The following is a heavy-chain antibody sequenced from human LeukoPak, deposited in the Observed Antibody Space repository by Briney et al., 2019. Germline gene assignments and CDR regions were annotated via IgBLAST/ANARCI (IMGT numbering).Heavy chain of an antibody. V-gene: IGHV4-59*11. D-gene: IGHD4-17*01. CDR2: ISYIGST. Sequence: KPSETLSLTCAVSDDSFSSHYWTWIRQPPGKGLEWIGYISYIGSTNYNPSLKSRVTISIDTSKNQFSLKLSSVTAADPAVYYCARDLVTVTKGFDIWGQGTMVSVSS. CDR3: ARDLVTVTKGFDI. J-gene: IGHJ3*02. CDR1: DDSFSSHY.